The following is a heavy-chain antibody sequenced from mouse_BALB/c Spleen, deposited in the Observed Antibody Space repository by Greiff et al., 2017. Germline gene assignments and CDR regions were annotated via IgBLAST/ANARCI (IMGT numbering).Heavy chain of an antibody. Sequence: EVKLQESGPSLVKPSQTLSLTCSVTGDSITSGYWNWIRKFPGNKLEYMGYISYSGSTYYNPSIKSRISITRDTSKTQYYLQLNSVTTEDTATYYCARKDGYDGNAMDYWGQGTSVTVSS. V-gene: IGHV3-8*02. D-gene: IGHD2-2*01. CDR2: ISYSGST. CDR3: ARKDGYDGNAMDY. J-gene: IGHJ4*01. CDR1: GDSITSGY.